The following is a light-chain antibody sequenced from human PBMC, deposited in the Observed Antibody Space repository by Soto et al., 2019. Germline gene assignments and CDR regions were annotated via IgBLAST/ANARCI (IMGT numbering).Light chain of an antibody. CDR2: DAS. J-gene: IGKJ5*01. Sequence: DIQMTQSPSRLSPSVGDRVTITCQASRSISDWLAWYQQKPGKAPELLIFDASNLKSGVSSRFSGSGSGTDCTFTISSLQPEDIATYYCQQYDNLPITLGQGTRLEIK. CDR1: RSISDW. V-gene: IGKV1-5*01. CDR3: QQYDNLPIT.